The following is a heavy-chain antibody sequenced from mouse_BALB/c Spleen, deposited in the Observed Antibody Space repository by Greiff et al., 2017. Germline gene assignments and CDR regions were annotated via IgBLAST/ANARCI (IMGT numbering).Heavy chain of an antibody. CDR2: ISSGGST. D-gene: IGHD2-2*01. CDR1: GFTFSSYA. Sequence: EVMLVESGGGLVKPGGSLKLSCAASGFTFSSYAMSWVRQTPEKRLEWVASISSGGSTYYPDSVKGRFTISRDNARNILYLQMSSLRSEDTAMYYCARNYGYDGGFDYWGQGTTLTVSS. V-gene: IGHV5-6-5*01. J-gene: IGHJ2*01. CDR3: ARNYGYDGGFDY.